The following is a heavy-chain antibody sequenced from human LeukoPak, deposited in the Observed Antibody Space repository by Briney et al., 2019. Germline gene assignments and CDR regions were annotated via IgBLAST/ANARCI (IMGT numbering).Heavy chain of an antibody. D-gene: IGHD5-12*01. Sequence: SETLSLTCTVSGGSISSYYWSWIRQPPGKGLEWIGYIYYSGGTNYNPSLKSRVTISVDTSKNQFSLKLSSVTAADTAVYYCARLATATSFDYWGQGTLVTVSS. J-gene: IGHJ4*02. CDR1: GGSISSYY. CDR3: ARLATATSFDY. V-gene: IGHV4-59*08. CDR2: IYYSGGT.